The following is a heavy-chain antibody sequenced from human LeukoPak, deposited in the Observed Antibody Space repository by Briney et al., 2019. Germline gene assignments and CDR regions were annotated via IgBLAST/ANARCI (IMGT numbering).Heavy chain of an antibody. CDR1: GYSFTSYW. Sequence: GESLKISCKGSGYSFTSYWIGWVRQMPGKGLEWMGIIYPGDSDTRYSPSFQGQVTISADKSISTAYLQWSSLKASDTAMYYCARRDYGSGSDEYNWFDPWGQGTLVTVSS. CDR2: IYPGDSDT. D-gene: IGHD3-10*01. V-gene: IGHV5-51*01. J-gene: IGHJ5*02. CDR3: ARRDYGSGSDEYNWFDP.